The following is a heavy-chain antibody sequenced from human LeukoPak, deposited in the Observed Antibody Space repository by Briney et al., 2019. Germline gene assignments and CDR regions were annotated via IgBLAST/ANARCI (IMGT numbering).Heavy chain of an antibody. CDR1: GFTFSSYA. V-gene: IGHV3-23*01. CDR2: ISGSGGST. CDR3: AKDREYDFWSGYRHSYWYFDL. J-gene: IGHJ2*01. D-gene: IGHD3-3*01. Sequence: GGSLRLSCAASGFTFSSYAMSWVRQAPGKGLEWVSAISGSGGSTYYADSVKGRFTISRDNSKNTLYLQMNSLRAEDTAVYYCAKDREYDFWSGYRHSYWYFDLWGRGTLLTVSS.